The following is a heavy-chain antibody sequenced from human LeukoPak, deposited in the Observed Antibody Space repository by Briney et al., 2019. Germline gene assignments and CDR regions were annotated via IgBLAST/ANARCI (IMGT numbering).Heavy chain of an antibody. Sequence: GASVKVSCKASGYTFTGYYMHWVRQAPGQGLEWMGWINPNSGGTNYAQKFQGRVTMTRDTSISTAYMELSRLRSDDTAVYYCARVRVTIQIFDIGYWGQGTLVTVSS. D-gene: IGHD4-17*01. CDR3: ARVRVTIQIFDIGY. CDR1: GYTFTGYY. CDR2: INPNSGGT. J-gene: IGHJ4*02. V-gene: IGHV1-2*02.